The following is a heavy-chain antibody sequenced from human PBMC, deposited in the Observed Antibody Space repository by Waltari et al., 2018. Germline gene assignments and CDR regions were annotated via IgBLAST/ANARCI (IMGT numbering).Heavy chain of an antibody. CDR1: GGSISSSSYY. D-gene: IGHD6-13*01. V-gene: IGHV4-39*07. Sequence: QLQLQESGPGLVKPSETLSLTCTVSGGSISSSSYYWGWIRQPPGKGLEWIGSIYCIGSTYYHPSLKIRVTISVDTSKNQFSLKLSSVTAADTAVYYCARVAAAPTWYYFDYWGQGTLVTVSS. J-gene: IGHJ4*02. CDR2: IYCIGST. CDR3: ARVAAAPTWYYFDY.